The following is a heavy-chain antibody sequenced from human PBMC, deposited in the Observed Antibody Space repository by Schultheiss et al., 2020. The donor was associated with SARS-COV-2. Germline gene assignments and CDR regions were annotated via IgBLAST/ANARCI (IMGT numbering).Heavy chain of an antibody. V-gene: IGHV4-59*01. CDR1: GGSISSYY. Sequence: SQTLSLTCTVSGGSISSYYWSWIRQHPGKGLEWIGEIYHSGSTNYNPSLKSRVTISVDTSKNQFSLKLTSVTAADTAVYYCARDHSSGWFFFDSWGQGSLVTVSS. CDR2: IYHSGST. CDR3: ARDHSSGWFFFDS. D-gene: IGHD6-19*01. J-gene: IGHJ4*02.